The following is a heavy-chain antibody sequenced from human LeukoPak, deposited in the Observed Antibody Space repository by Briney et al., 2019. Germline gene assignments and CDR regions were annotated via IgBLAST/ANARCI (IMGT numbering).Heavy chain of an antibody. V-gene: IGHV4-59*01. J-gene: IGHJ3*02. CDR2: ISYSGNT. D-gene: IGHD2-2*01. CDR1: GVSISSYY. Sequence: SEALSLTCTVSGVSISSYYWSWIRRPPGKELEYIGYISYSGNTNYNPSLKSRVTISADTSKNHFSLKLTSVTAADTAVYYCARQGGKYQLPHDTFDIWGQGTMVTVSS. CDR3: ARQGGKYQLPHDTFDI.